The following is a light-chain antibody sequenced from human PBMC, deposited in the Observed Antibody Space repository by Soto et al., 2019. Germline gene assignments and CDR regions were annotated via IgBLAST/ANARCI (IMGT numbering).Light chain of an antibody. CDR3: NQDRMQGGR. Sequence: MLVTRARVALSLSPRERATLSCRTTQTVSSGDLACYHEKPGQAPMLLIYGASSMATAIPDSFSGSGCERDFPVHIRRLEREEVERYSCNQDRMQGGRFDQGTXVEIK. CDR2: GAS. CDR1: QTVSSGD. V-gene: IGKV3-20*01. J-gene: IGKJ1*01.